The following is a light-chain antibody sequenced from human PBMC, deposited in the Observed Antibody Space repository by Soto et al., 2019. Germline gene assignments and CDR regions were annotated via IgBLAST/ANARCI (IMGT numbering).Light chain of an antibody. J-gene: IGKJ1*01. Sequence: EIVLTQSPGTLSLSPGERATLSCRASQSVSSSYLAWYQQKPGQAPRLLIYGASSRATGIPDRFSGSGSGKDFTLTISRLEPEDFEVYYCQQYGSSPQTFGQGTKVEIK. CDR2: GAS. CDR3: QQYGSSPQT. CDR1: QSVSSSY. V-gene: IGKV3-20*01.